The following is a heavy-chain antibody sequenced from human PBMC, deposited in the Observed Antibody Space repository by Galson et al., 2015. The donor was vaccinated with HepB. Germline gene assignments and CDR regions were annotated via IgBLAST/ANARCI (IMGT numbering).Heavy chain of an antibody. J-gene: IGHJ4*02. CDR1: GLTFSNYW. D-gene: IGHD6-13*01. CDR2: MNQDGSKK. Sequence: LRLSCAASGLTFSNYWLTWVRQAPGKGLEWVANMNQDGSKKYYVDSVKGRFTISRDNAKNSLYLQFNSLRAEDTAIYYCAIGGSDSSWYWVFWGQGTLVTVAS. CDR3: AIGGSDSSWYWVF. V-gene: IGHV3-7*05.